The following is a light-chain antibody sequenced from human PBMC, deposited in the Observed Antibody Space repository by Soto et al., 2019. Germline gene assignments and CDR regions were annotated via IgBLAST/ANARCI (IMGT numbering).Light chain of an antibody. Sequence: QSALTQPASVSGSPGQSITVSCTGTSRDVGTYNLISWYQQYPGKAPKVMIYEGSKRPSGVSNRFSGSKSGNTASLTISGLQAEDEADYYCCSYAGSDTDVFGNGTKVTVL. CDR1: SRDVGTYNL. J-gene: IGLJ1*01. V-gene: IGLV2-23*01. CDR3: CSYAGSDTDV. CDR2: EGS.